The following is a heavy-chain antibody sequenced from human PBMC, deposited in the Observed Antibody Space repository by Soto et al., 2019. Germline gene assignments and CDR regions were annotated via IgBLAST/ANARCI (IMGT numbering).Heavy chain of an antibody. CDR2: IYYSGGT. CDR3: ARAYDWFGY. D-gene: IGHD4-17*01. V-gene: IGHV4-59*01. CDR1: GDSISSSY. J-gene: IGHJ5*01. Sequence: SETLSLTCSVSGDSISSSYWSWIGQPPAKGLEWIGCIYYSGGTNYNPSIKSRVTISLDTSKNQLSLKLTSVTAADTPVYECARAYDWFGYRGQGTLVHVSS.